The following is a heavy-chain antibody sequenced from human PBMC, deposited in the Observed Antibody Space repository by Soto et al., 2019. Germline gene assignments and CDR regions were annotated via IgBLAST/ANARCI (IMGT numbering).Heavy chain of an antibody. J-gene: IGHJ6*02. CDR2: IIPIFGTA. CDR3: ARDRRSILDHYYGMDV. V-gene: IGHV1-69*13. Sequence: SVKVSCKASGGTFSSYAISWVRQAPGQGLEWMGGIIPIFGTANYAQKFQGRVTITADESTSTAYMELSSLRSEDTAVYYCARDRRSILDHYYGMDVWGQGTTVTVSS. D-gene: IGHD6-6*01. CDR1: GGTFSSYA.